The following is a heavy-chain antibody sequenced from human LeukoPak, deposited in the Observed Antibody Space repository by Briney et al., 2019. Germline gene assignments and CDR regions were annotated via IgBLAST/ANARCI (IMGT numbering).Heavy chain of an antibody. V-gene: IGHV4-38-2*02. CDR2: SYHSGST. Sequence: SETLSLTCTVSGYSISSGYYWGWIRQPPGNGLEWIGSSYHSGSTYYNPSHQRRVTISVDTSKNQYSLKLSSVTAADTAAYYCARGDLGGDYFDYWGQGTLVTVSS. D-gene: IGHD1-26*01. CDR3: ARGDLGGDYFDY. J-gene: IGHJ4*02. CDR1: GYSISSGYY.